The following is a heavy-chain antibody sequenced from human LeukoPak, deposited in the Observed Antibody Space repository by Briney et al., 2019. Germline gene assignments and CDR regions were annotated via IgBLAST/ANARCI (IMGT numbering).Heavy chain of an antibody. D-gene: IGHD2-21*02. CDR3: AKDGRDWGSYFDY. Sequence: GGSLRLSCAASGFTFSGYVMNWVRQAPGKGLEWVSSIDGNGGSTHYADSVRGRFTISRDNSKNTLYLQMNSLRAEDTALYYCAKDGRDWGSYFDYWGQGILVTVSS. J-gene: IGHJ4*02. CDR1: GFTFSGYV. V-gene: IGHV3-23*01. CDR2: IDGNGGST.